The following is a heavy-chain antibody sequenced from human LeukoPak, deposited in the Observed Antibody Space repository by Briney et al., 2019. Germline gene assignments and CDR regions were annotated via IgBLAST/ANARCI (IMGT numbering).Heavy chain of an antibody. J-gene: IGHJ6*04. Sequence: GGSLRLSCAASGFTFSSYEMNWVCQAPRPGLEWVSYISSSGSSIYYADSVKGRFTISRDNAKNSLYLQMNSLRAEDTAVYYCAELGITMIGGVWGKGTTVTISS. V-gene: IGHV3-48*03. CDR1: GFTFSSYE. CDR2: ISSSGSSI. D-gene: IGHD3-10*02. CDR3: AELGITMIGGV.